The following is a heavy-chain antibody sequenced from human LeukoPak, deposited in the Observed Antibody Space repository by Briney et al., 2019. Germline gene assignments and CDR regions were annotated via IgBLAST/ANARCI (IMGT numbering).Heavy chain of an antibody. V-gene: IGHV7-4-1*02. CDR3: ARGGSTGVV. Sequence: ASVKVSCKASGYTFTNYAMNWVRQAPGQGLEWLGWINTNTGNPTYAQGFTGRFVFSLDTSVNTAYLQINSLKTEDTAVYYCARGGSTGVVWGQGTLVTVSS. J-gene: IGHJ4*02. CDR1: GYTFTNYA. CDR2: INTNTGNP. D-gene: IGHD4-23*01.